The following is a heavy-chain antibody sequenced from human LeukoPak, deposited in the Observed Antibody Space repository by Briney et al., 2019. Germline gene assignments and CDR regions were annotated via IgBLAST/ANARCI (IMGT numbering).Heavy chain of an antibody. J-gene: IGHJ4*02. V-gene: IGHV1-46*01. CDR1: GYTFTSYY. Sequence: ASVKVSCKASGYTFTSYYMHWVRQAPGQGLEWMGIINPSGGSTSYAQKFQGRVTMTEDTSTDTAYMELSSLRSEDTAVYYCANQYYYGSGSYYNPFDYWGQGTLVTVSS. CDR2: INPSGGST. D-gene: IGHD3-10*01. CDR3: ANQYYYGSGSYYNPFDY.